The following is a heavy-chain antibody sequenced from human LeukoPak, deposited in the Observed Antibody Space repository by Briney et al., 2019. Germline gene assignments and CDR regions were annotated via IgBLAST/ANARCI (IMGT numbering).Heavy chain of an antibody. CDR1: GFTFSSYW. J-gene: IGHJ6*04. CDR2: INSDGSST. Sequence: GGSLRLSCAASGFTFSSYWMHWVRQAPGKGLVWASRINSDGSSTSYADSVKGRFTISRDNAKNTLYLQTNSLRAEDTAVYYCASTDYVWGSYRLDVWGKGTTVTVSS. CDR3: ASTDYVWGSYRLDV. D-gene: IGHD3-16*02. V-gene: IGHV3-74*01.